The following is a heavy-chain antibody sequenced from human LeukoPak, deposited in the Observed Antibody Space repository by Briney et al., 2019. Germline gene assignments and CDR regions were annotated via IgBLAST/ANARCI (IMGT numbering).Heavy chain of an antibody. CDR2: ILSTGST. V-gene: IGHV4-4*07. D-gene: IGHD6-6*01. Sequence: PSETLSLTCTVSDGSISSYYWSWIRQPAGKGLEWIGRILSTGSTNYNPSLKSRVTMSVDTSKNQFSLKLSSVTAADTAVYYCARERLSIAARPRWFDPWGQGTLVTVSS. J-gene: IGHJ5*02. CDR1: DGSISSYY. CDR3: ARERLSIAARPRWFDP.